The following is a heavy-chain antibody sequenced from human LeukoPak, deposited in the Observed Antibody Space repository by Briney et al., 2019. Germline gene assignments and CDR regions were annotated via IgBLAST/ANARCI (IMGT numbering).Heavy chain of an antibody. CDR2: ISSSSSTI. V-gene: IGHV3-48*02. CDR1: GFTFSSYR. CDR3: ARSGDYYDSSSGMDV. J-gene: IGHJ6*02. Sequence: PGGSLRLSCAASGFTFSSYRMTWVRQAPGKVLEWVSYISSSSSTIYYADSVKGRFTISRDNAKNSLYLQMNSLRDEDTAVYYCARSGDYYDSSSGMDVWGQGTTVTVSS. D-gene: IGHD3-22*01.